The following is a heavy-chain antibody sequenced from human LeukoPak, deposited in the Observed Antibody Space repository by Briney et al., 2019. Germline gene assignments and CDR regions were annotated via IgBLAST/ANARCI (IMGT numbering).Heavy chain of an antibody. CDR3: ARRGVVATPDANF. D-gene: IGHD5-12*01. CDR2: IYYTGST. CDR1: GGSISSSRYY. V-gene: IGHV4-39*01. Sequence: PSETLSLTCTVSGGSISSSRYYWGWIRQPPGKGLEWIGSIYYTGSTYYNPSLRSRVSISVDTSKNQFTLNLSSVTAADTAVYYCARRGVVATPDANFWGQGTLVTVSS. J-gene: IGHJ4*02.